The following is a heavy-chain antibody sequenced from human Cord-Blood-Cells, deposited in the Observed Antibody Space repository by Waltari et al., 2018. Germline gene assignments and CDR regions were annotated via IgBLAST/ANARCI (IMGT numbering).Heavy chain of an antibody. J-gene: IGHJ4*02. D-gene: IGHD2-15*01. CDR1: GGSFSGHY. Sequence: QVQLQQRGAGLLKPSETLSPTCAVYGGSFSGHYWSWIRQPPGKGLEWIGEINHSGSTNYNPSLKSRVTISVDTSKNQFSLKLSSVTAADTAVYYCAGAVVVLNYWGQGTLVTVSS. CDR2: INHSGST. V-gene: IGHV4-34*01. CDR3: AGAVVVLNY.